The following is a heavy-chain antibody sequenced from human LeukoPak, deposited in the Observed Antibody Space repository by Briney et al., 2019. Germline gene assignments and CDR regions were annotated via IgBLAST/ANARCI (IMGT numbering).Heavy chain of an antibody. CDR1: GGSISSYY. Sequence: SETLSLTCTVSGGSISSYYWSWIRQPPGKGLEWIGYIYYSGSTNYNPSLKSRVTISVDTSKNQFSLKLSSVTAADTAVYYCARVAARGNSSWHAGVVNWFDPWGQGTLVTVSS. CDR2: IYYSGST. CDR3: ARVAARGNSSWHAGVVNWFDP. V-gene: IGHV4-59*12. J-gene: IGHJ5*02. D-gene: IGHD6-13*01.